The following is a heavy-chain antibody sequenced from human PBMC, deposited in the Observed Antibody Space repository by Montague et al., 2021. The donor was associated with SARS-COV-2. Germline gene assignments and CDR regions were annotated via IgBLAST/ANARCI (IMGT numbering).Heavy chain of an antibody. CDR1: GDSMTSGSYF. V-gene: IGHV4-61*09. D-gene: IGHD2-8*01. J-gene: IGHJ6*02. CDR2: IQTSGTS. Sequence: TLSLTCTVSGDSMTSGSYFWTWIRQPAGKGLEWIGHIQTSGTSNYNPSLRGRITFSIDTSRSQFSLELRSVTAADTAIYYCARDRPKSWRISPGLAGLCATVVHTSGGMDIWGQGTTVTVS. CDR3: ARDRPKSWRISPGLAGLCATVVHTSGGMDI.